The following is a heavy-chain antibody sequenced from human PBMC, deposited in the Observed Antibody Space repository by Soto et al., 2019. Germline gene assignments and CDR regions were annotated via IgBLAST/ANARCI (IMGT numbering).Heavy chain of an antibody. Sequence: QVQLQESGPGLVKPSETLSLTCTVSGGSIKSRGYYWSWIRQHPGKGLEWIGYIYYSGSTYYNPSLKSRVVISVDTSKNQFSLNVSSVTAADTAVYYCARVGEIIGDYGGQGPLVTVSS. D-gene: IGHD3-10*01. CDR3: ARVGEIIGDY. CDR1: GGSIKSRGYY. CDR2: IYYSGST. V-gene: IGHV4-31*03. J-gene: IGHJ4*02.